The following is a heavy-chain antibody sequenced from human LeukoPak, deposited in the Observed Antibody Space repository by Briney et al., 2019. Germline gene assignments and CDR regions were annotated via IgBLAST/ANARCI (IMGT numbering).Heavy chain of an antibody. CDR2: IGWNSGSD. CDR1: GFTFNDYA. Sequence: GGSLRLSCAASGFTFNDYAMHWVRQGPGKGLEWVSGIGWNSGSDGYADSVKGRFTISRDNAKNSLYLQMNSLRAEDTALYYCARHTTGGVYDYWGQGTLVTVSS. CDR3: ARHTTGGVYDY. J-gene: IGHJ4*02. D-gene: IGHD1-14*01. V-gene: IGHV3-9*01.